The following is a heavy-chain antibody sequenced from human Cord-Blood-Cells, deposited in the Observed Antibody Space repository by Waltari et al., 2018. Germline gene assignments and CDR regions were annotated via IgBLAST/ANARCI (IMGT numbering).Heavy chain of an antibody. V-gene: IGHV4-34*01. CDR2: INHSGST. CDR1: GGSFSGYY. J-gene: IGHJ3*02. CDR3: ARAPTVTTHSAAFDI. D-gene: IGHD4-17*01. Sequence: QVQLQQWGAGLLKPSETLSLTCAAYGGSFSGYYCSWIRQPPGKGLEWIGEINHSGSTNYNPSLKSRVTISVDTSKNQFSLKLSSVTAADTAVYYCARAPTVTTHSAAFDIWGQGTMVTVSS.